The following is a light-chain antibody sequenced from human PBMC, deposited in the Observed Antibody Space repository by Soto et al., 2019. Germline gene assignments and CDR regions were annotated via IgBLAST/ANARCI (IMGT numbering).Light chain of an antibody. J-gene: IGKJ2*01. V-gene: IGKV3-20*01. CDR3: QKYGSSSYT. Sequence: EIVLTQSPGTLSLSPGERATLSCRASQSVSSSYLGWYRQKPGQAPRLLIYDAYSGGTGIPDRFSGSGSGRVFTLTISRQEPEDFVVYFCQKYGSSSYTIGQETKVEIK. CDR2: DAY. CDR1: QSVSSSY.